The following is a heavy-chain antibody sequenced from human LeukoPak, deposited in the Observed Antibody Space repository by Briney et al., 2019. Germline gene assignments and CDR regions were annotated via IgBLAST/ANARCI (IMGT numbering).Heavy chain of an antibody. CDR1: GFTFSSYG. Sequence: GGSLRLSCAASGFTFSSYGMHWVRQAPGKGLEWVAFIRYDGSNKYYADSVKGRFTISRDNSKNTLYLQMNSLRAEDTAVYYCAKDRGLWFGEFTFDYWGQGTLVTVSS. CDR2: IRYDGSNK. V-gene: IGHV3-30*02. D-gene: IGHD3-10*01. CDR3: AKDRGLWFGEFTFDY. J-gene: IGHJ4*02.